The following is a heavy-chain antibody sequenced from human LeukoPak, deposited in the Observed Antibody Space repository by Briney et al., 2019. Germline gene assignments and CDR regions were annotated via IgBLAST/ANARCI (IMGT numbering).Heavy chain of an antibody. CDR3: ARELELRY. V-gene: IGHV4-34*01. J-gene: IGHJ4*02. D-gene: IGHD1-7*01. CDR2: MNQRGSM. CDR1: GASFTGYY. Sequence: KTSETLSLTCAVYGASFTGYYWSWIRQSPGKGLEWIGEMNQRGSMNYNPSLKSRVTISVDRSKNQFSLKLSSVTAADTAVYYCARELELRYWGQGTLVTVSS.